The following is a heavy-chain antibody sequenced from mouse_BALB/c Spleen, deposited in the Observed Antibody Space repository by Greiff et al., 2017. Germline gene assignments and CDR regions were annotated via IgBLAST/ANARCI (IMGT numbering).Heavy chain of an antibody. D-gene: IGHD2-4*01. CDR3: ARDGMITTDPPYAMDY. J-gene: IGHJ4*01. CDR2: IWAGGST. V-gene: IGHV2-9*02. Sequence: VHLVESGPGLVAPSQSLSITCTVSGFSLTSYGVHWVRQPPGKGLEWLGVIWAGGSTNYNSALMSRLSISKDNSKSQVFLKMNSLQTDDTAMYYCARDGMITTDPPYAMDYWGQGTSVTVSS. CDR1: GFSLTSYG.